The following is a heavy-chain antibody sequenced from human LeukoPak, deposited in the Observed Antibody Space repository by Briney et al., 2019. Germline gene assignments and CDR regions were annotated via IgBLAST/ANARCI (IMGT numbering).Heavy chain of an antibody. CDR2: IIPIFGTP. V-gene: IGHV1-69*05. J-gene: IGHJ6*03. CDR3: ARVDRYHFYLDV. CDR1: GGTFRTYS. Sequence: SVKVSCKASGGTFRTYSVTWVRQAPGQGLEWMGGIIPIFGTPHYAQKFQGRVKVTTDDATGTAYMELSSLMSEDTAIYYCARVDRYHFYLDVWGKGTPVTVSS.